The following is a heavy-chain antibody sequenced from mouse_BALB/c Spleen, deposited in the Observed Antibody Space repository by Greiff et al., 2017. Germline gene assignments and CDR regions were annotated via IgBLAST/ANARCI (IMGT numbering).Heavy chain of an antibody. D-gene: IGHD2-3*01. V-gene: IGHV14-3*02. Sequence: VHVKQSGAELVKPGASVKLSCTASGFNIKDTYMHWVKQRPEQGLEWIGRIDPANGNTKYDPKFQGKATITADTSSNTAYLQLSSLTSEDTAVYYCSRYYDGYWAYAMDYWGQGTSVTVSS. CDR3: SRYYDGYWAYAMDY. CDR1: GFNIKDTY. CDR2: IDPANGNT. J-gene: IGHJ4*01.